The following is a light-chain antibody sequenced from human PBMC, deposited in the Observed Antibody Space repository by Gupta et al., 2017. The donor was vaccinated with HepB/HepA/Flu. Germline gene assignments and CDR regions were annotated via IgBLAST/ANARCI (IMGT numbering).Light chain of an antibody. Sequence: QSDLTQPASVSGSPGQSITISCNGTSSDVGGYNYVSWYQQHPGKAPKLMIYDVSNRPSGVSNRFSGSKSGNTASLTISGLQAEDEADYYCSSYTSSSTVFGTGTKVTVL. V-gene: IGLV2-14*01. CDR3: SSYTSSSTV. CDR2: DVS. J-gene: IGLJ1*01. CDR1: SSDVGGYNY.